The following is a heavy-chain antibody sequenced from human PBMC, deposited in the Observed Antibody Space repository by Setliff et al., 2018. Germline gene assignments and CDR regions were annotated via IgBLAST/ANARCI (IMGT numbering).Heavy chain of an antibody. V-gene: IGHV4-30-4*08. D-gene: IGHD1-26*01. CDR2: IYHSGSA. Sequence: PSETLSLTCTVSGDSISSGDYFWSWIRQPPGKGLEWIAYIYHSGSAYYNPSLKSRVTMSVDTSKNQFPLHLTSVTAADTAVYYCAREVGTSTSSDAFDVWGQGMMVTVS. CDR3: AREVGTSTSSDAFDV. CDR1: GDSISSGDYF. J-gene: IGHJ3*01.